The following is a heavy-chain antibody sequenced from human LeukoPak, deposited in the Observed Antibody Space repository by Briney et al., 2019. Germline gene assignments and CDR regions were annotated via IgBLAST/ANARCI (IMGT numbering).Heavy chain of an antibody. CDR2: ISGSGGST. J-gene: IGHJ4*02. Sequence: PGGSLRLSCAASGFTFSSYAMSWVRQAPGKGLEWVSAISGSGGSTYYADSVKGRFTISRDNSKNTLYLQMNSLRAEDTAVYYCAKDTYSGYDFYASGFDYWGQGTLVTVSS. V-gene: IGHV3-23*01. CDR1: GFTFSSYA. CDR3: AKDTYSGYDFYASGFDY. D-gene: IGHD5-12*01.